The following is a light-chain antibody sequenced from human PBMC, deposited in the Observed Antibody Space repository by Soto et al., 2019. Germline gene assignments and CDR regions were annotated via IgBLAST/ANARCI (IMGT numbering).Light chain of an antibody. CDR1: QSVTNRY. V-gene: IGKV3-20*01. CDR3: QQYGSSPGT. CDR2: GAS. J-gene: IGKJ1*01. Sequence: EIVLTQSPGTLSLSPGERVTLSCRASQSVTNRYLAWYRQKPGQAPRLLIFGASIRDTGIPDRFSGSGSGTDFTLTINRLEPEDFAVYYCQQYGSSPGTFGQGTKVDIK.